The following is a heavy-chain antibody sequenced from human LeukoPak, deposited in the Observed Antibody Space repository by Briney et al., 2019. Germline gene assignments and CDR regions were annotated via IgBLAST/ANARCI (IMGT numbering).Heavy chain of an antibody. CDR1: GITFSSYE. CDR2: ISSSGRTK. V-gene: IGHV3-48*03. CDR3: ARDRQYWEPLDY. D-gene: IGHD1-26*01. Sequence: PGGSLRLSCAASGITFSSYEMNWVRQAPGKGLEWVSYISSSGRTKYYADSVKGRFTISRDNVKNSLYLQMNSLRAEDTAVYYCARDRQYWEPLDYWGPGNPGHRLL. J-gene: IGHJ4*02.